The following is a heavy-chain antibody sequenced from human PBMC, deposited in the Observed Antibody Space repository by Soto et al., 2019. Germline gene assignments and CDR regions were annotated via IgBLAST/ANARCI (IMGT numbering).Heavy chain of an antibody. Sequence: TSETLSLTCTVSGGSISSYYWSWIRQPPGKGLEWIGYIYYSGSTNYNPSLKSRVTISVDTSKNQFSLKLSSVTAADTAVYYCARGERGGGGELLDYYYYKVMDVGGQGTTVTVSS. D-gene: IGHD1-26*01. V-gene: IGHV4-59*01. CDR2: IYYSGST. CDR1: GGSISSYY. J-gene: IGHJ6*02. CDR3: ARGERGGGGELLDYYYYKVMDV.